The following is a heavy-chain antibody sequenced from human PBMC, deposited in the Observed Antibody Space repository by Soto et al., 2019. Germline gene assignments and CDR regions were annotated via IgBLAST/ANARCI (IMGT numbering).Heavy chain of an antibody. CDR2: ISGSGGST. D-gene: IGHD6-13*01. V-gene: IGHV3-23*01. Sequence: EVQLLESGGGLVQPGGSLRLSCAASGFTFSSYAMSWVRQAPGKGLEWVSAISGSGGSTYYADSVKGRFTISRDNSKNTVYVQMNSLRAEDTAVYYCAKGQRPIAAACTSWFDPWGQGTLVTVSS. CDR1: GFTFSSYA. J-gene: IGHJ5*02. CDR3: AKGQRPIAAACTSWFDP.